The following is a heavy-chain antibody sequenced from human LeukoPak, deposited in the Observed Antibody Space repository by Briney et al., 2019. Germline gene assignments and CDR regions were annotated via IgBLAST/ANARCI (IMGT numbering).Heavy chain of an antibody. J-gene: IGHJ4*02. Sequence: PSETLSLTCTVSGGSISSSSYYWGWIRQPPGKGLEWIGSIYYSGSTYYNPSLKSRVTISVDTSKNQFSLQLNSVTPEDTAVYYCARGKGIAARPWEFDYWGQGTLVTVSS. V-gene: IGHV4-39*01. CDR2: IYYSGST. CDR3: ARGKGIAARPWEFDY. CDR1: GGSISSSSYY. D-gene: IGHD6-6*01.